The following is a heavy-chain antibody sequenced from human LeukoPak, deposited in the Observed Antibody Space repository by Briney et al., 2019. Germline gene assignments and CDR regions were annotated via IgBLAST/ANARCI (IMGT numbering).Heavy chain of an antibody. V-gene: IGHV3-7*01. CDR2: IKQDGSEQ. CDR3: ASDRSSGPGGAIDS. Sequence: GGSLRLSCAASGFTFSSYAMSWVRQAPGKGLEWVAHIKQDGSEQYYVDSVKGRFTLSRDNAKKSLYLQMNSLRADDTAGYYGASDRSSGPGGAIDSWGQGTMGTVSS. CDR1: GFTFSSYA. D-gene: IGHD6-19*01. J-gene: IGHJ3*02.